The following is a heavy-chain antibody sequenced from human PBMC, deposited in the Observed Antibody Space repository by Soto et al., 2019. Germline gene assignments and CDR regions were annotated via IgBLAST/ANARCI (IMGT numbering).Heavy chain of an antibody. Sequence: PGGSLRLSCAASGFTVSSNYMSWIRQAPGKGLEWIGEINHSGSTNYNPSLKSRVTISVDTSKNQFSLKLSSVTAADTAVYYCARGLKYCTNGVCYWFDPWGQGTLVTVSS. CDR3: ARGLKYCTNGVCYWFDP. V-gene: IGHV4-34*01. CDR1: GFTVSSNY. D-gene: IGHD2-8*01. CDR2: INHSGST. J-gene: IGHJ5*02.